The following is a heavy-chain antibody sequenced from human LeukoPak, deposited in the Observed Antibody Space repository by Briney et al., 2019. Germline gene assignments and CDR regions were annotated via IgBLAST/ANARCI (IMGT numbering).Heavy chain of an antibody. CDR3: ASGGYDITMVRGVHYYGMDV. V-gene: IGHV3-9*01. CDR2: ISWNSGSI. J-gene: IGHJ6*02. Sequence: GGSLRLSCAASGFTFDDYAMHWVRQAPGKGLEWVSGISWNSGSIGYADSVKGRFTISRDNAKNSLYLQMNSLRAEDTAVYYCASGGYDITMVRGVHYYGMDVWGQGTTVTVSS. CDR1: GFTFDDYA. D-gene: IGHD3-10*01.